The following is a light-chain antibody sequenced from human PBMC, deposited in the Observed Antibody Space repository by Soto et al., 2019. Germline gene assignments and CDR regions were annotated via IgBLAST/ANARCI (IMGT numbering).Light chain of an antibody. J-gene: IGLJ1*01. CDR3: TSYTRDTDIV. V-gene: IGLV2-14*01. CDR2: EVS. CDR1: SSDVGTYNY. Sequence: SAGTPSASVSWSPGHSITIPCTGTSSDVGTYNYVSWYQHHPGKAPKLIIYEVSNRPSGVSNRFSGSKSGSTASLTISGLQAEEEADYHCTSYTRDTDIVFGTGTKVTVL.